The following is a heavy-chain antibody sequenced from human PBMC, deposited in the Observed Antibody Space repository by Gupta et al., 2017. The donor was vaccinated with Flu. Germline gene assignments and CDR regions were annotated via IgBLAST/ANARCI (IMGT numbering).Heavy chain of an antibody. Sequence: EVQLVESGGGLVQPGRSLRLSCAASGFTFDDYAMHWVRQAPGKGLEWVSGSSWNSGSIGYADSVKGRVTISRDNAKNSLYLQMNSLRAEDTALYYCAKGPCSGGSCYSGYFDLWGRGTLVTVSS. CDR3: AKGPCSGGSCYSGYFDL. CDR1: GFTFDDYA. J-gene: IGHJ2*01. V-gene: IGHV3-9*01. D-gene: IGHD2-15*01. CDR2: SSWNSGSI.